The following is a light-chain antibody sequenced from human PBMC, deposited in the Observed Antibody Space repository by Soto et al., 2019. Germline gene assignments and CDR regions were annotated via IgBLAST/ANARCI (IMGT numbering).Light chain of an antibody. CDR3: QSYDSTNSWV. Sequence: NFMLTQPHSVSESPGKTVTISCTRSSGSLASNYVQWYQQRPGSAPTTVIYESDQRPSGVPDRFSGSIDISSNSASLTISGLKTEDEAAYYCQSYDSTNSWVFGGGTQLTVL. CDR2: ESD. V-gene: IGLV6-57*04. CDR1: SGSLASNY. J-gene: IGLJ3*02.